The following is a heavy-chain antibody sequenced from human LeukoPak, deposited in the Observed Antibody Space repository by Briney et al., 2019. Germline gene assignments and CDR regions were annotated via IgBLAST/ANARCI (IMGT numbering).Heavy chain of an antibody. CDR1: GYTFTCYS. Sequence: RASVKLSLKASGYTFTCYSISWVRQAPGQGPEWMGWMSAYNGNTISAQKVKGRVTMTTDTSTRTAYMELRSLKSDDTAVYYCARDRIAVASPVFDPWGQGTLVTVSS. V-gene: IGHV1-18*01. D-gene: IGHD6-19*01. CDR3: ARDRIAVASPVFDP. CDR2: MSAYNGNT. J-gene: IGHJ5*02.